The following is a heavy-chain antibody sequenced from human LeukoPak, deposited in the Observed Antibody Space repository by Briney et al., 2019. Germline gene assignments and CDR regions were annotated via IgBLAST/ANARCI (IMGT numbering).Heavy chain of an antibody. CDR2: IYPGDSDS. D-gene: IGHD4-17*01. V-gene: IGHV5-51*01. J-gene: IGHJ4*02. CDR3: ARQSTTELDY. CDR1: GYSFTSYW. Sequence: GESLKISCKGSGYSFTSYWIGWVRQMPGKGLAWMGIIYPGDSDSRYSPSFQGQVTISADKSISTAYLQWRSLKASDTAMYYCARQSTTELDYWGQGTLVTVSS.